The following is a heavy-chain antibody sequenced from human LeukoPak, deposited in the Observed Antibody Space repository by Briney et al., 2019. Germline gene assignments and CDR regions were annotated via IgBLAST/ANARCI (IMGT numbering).Heavy chain of an antibody. CDR3: ARALPGIAVAGVFDY. Sequence: SETLSLTCTVSGYSISSGYYWGWIRQPPGKGLEWVGSIYHSGSTYYNPSLKSRVTISVDTSKNQFSLKLSSVTAADTAVYYCARALPGIAVAGVFDYWGQGTLVTVSS. J-gene: IGHJ4*02. CDR2: IYHSGST. D-gene: IGHD6-19*01. V-gene: IGHV4-38-2*02. CDR1: GYSISSGYY.